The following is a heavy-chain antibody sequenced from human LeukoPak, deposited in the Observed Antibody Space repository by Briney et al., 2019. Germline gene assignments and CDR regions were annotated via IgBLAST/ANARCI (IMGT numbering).Heavy chain of an antibody. V-gene: IGHV3-48*03. D-gene: IGHD6-19*01. CDR1: GFTFSSYE. CDR2: ISSSGSTI. Sequence: GGSLRLSCAASGFTFSSYEMNWVRQAPGKGLEWVSYISSSGSTIYYADSVKGRFTISRDNAKNSLYLQMNSLRAEDTAVYYCARRTSIAVAGTGKYYGMDVWGQGTTVTVPS. CDR3: ARRTSIAVAGTGKYYGMDV. J-gene: IGHJ6*02.